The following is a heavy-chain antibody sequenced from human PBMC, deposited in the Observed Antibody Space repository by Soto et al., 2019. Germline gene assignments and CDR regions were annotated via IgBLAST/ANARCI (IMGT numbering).Heavy chain of an antibody. D-gene: IGHD2-8*01. J-gene: IGHJ6*02. CDR3: ARSMAPYYSYAVDV. V-gene: IGHV4-30-4*01. Sequence: QVQLQESGPGLVKPSQTLSLTCTVSGGSINSGDYYWTWIRQPPGKGLEWIGFLYHSGSTFYNPSLKSRVTISVDTSKKQFSLKLSSVTAADTAVYYCARSMAPYYSYAVDVWGQGTTVTVSS. CDR2: LYHSGST. CDR1: GGSINSGDYY.